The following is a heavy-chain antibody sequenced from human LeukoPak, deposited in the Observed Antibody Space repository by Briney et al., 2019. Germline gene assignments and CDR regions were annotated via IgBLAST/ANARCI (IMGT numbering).Heavy chain of an antibody. CDR2: INHSGST. V-gene: IGHV4-34*01. D-gene: IGHD6-19*01. J-gene: IGHJ6*02. CDR3: ARPRLSGHIAVAGAYGMDV. CDR1: GGSFSGYY. Sequence: PSETLSLTCAVYGGSFSGYYWSWIRQPPGKGLEWIGEINHSGSTNYNPSLGSRVTISVDTSKNQFSLRLSSVTAADTAVYYCARPRLSGHIAVAGAYGMDVWGQGTTVTVSS.